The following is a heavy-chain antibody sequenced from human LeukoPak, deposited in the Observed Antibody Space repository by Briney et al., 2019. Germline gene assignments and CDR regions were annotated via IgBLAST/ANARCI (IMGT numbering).Heavy chain of an antibody. V-gene: IGHV3-43*02. CDR2: ISGDGGRT. J-gene: IGHJ4*02. CDR1: GFTFDDYA. D-gene: IGHD4-23*01. CDR3: AKDAVKLRGGKSFFDY. Sequence: PGRSLRLSHAPSGFTFDDYAMHWVRQDPRNCMEWVSLISGDGGRTDYEDSVKGRLTISRDNSKNSLYLEMNSLRTEDTALYYCAKDAVKLRGGKSFFDYWGQGTLVTVSS.